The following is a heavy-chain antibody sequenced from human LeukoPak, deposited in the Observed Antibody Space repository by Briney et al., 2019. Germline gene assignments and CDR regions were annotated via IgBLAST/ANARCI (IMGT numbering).Heavy chain of an antibody. CDR3: ARDRRRLRGMNGDGDAFDI. D-gene: IGHD1-1*01. V-gene: IGHV3-53*01. CDR2: IYSDGSI. J-gene: IGHJ3*02. Sequence: TGGSLRLSCAASGFSVRSNYISWVRQAPGKGLEWVSMIYSDGSIIHADSVKGRFTMSRDNSRNTLELQMNSLRVEDTALYFCARDRRRLRGMNGDGDAFDIWGQGTMVPVSS. CDR1: GFSVRSNY.